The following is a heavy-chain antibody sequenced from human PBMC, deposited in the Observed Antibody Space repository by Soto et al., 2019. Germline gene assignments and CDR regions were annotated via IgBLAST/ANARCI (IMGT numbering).Heavy chain of an antibody. Sequence: QVQLVQSGAEVKKPGSSVKVSCTASGGTFSSYAISWVRQAPGQGLEWMGGIIPIFGTADYAQKFQGRVTITADESTSTAYMALSSLRSEDTAVYYCASPYSSGGYGGFDYWGQGTLVTVSS. CDR1: GGTFSSYA. D-gene: IGHD6-19*01. V-gene: IGHV1-69*12. J-gene: IGHJ4*02. CDR2: IIPIFGTA. CDR3: ASPYSSGGYGGFDY.